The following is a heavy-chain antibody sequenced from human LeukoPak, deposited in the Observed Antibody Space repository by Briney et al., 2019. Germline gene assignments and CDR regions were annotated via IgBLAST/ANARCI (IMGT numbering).Heavy chain of an antibody. Sequence: SETLSLTCTVSGGSISSGGYYWSWIRQHPGKGLEWIGYIYYSGSTYYNPSLKSRVTISVDTSKNQFSLKLSSVTAADTAVYYCAGAGCGYFDYWGQGTLVTVSS. D-gene: IGHD2-21*01. CDR3: AGAGCGYFDY. J-gene: IGHJ4*02. V-gene: IGHV4-31*03. CDR1: GGSISSGGYY. CDR2: IYYSGST.